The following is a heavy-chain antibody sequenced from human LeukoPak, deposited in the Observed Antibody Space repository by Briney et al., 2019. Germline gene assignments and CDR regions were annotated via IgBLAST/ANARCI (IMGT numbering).Heavy chain of an antibody. D-gene: IGHD3-22*01. CDR2: TNFDGSTI. Sequence: GGSLRLSCVGSGFTFRGYWMHWVRQAPGKELVWVARTNFDGSTISYADSVKGRFTISRDNAKNSLYLQMNSLRAEDTAVYYCARDIYYDSSGYYGSVYWGQGTLVTASS. CDR1: GFTFRGYW. CDR3: ARDIYYDSSGYYGSVY. V-gene: IGHV3-74*01. J-gene: IGHJ4*02.